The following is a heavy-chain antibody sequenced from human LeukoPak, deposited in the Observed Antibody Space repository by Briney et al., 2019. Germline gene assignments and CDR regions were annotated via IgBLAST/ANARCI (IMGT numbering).Heavy chain of an antibody. V-gene: IGHV1-18*01. CDR1: GYTFTSYG. Sequence: ASVKVSCKASGYTFTSYGISWVRQAPGQGLEWMGWISAYNGNTNYAQKLQGRVTMTTDTSTSTAYMELRSLRSDDTAVYYCARTGMVRGTGYYYGMDVWGQGTTVTVSS. CDR3: ARTGMVRGTGYYYGMDV. D-gene: IGHD3-10*01. CDR2: ISAYNGNT. J-gene: IGHJ6*02.